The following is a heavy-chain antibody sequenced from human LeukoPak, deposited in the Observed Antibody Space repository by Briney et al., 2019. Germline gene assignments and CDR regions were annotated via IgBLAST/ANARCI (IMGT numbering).Heavy chain of an antibody. CDR3: ATYWGNYDSSGYYFSDY. V-gene: IGHV3-30*03. D-gene: IGHD3-22*01. J-gene: IGHJ4*02. CDR1: GFTFSSYG. CDR2: ISYDGSNK. Sequence: PGRSLRLSCAASGFTFSSYGMHWVRQAPGKGLEWVAVISYDGSNKYYADSVKGRFTISRDNSKNTLYLQMNSLRAEDTAVYYCATYWGNYDSSGYYFSDYWGQGTLVTVSS.